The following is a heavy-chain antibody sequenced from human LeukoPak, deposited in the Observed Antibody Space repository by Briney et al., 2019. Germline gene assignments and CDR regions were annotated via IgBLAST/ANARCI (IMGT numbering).Heavy chain of an antibody. CDR3: ARLSIVVDLTATVFDY. CDR1: GGSISSSSYY. J-gene: IGHJ4*02. V-gene: IGHV4-39*01. CDR2: IYYSGST. D-gene: IGHD2-2*01. Sequence: SETLSLTCTVSGGSISSSSYYWGWIRQPPGKGLEWIGSIYYSGSTYYNPSLKSRVTISVDTSKKQFSLKMGSVTAADTAVYYCARLSIVVDLTATVFDYWGQGVLVTVSS.